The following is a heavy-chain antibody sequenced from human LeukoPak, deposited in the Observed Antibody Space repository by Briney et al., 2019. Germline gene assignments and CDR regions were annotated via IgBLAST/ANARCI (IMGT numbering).Heavy chain of an antibody. V-gene: IGHV3-21*01. J-gene: IGHJ3*02. CDR3: ARDLVPWDYGGNSGVAFDI. CDR1: GFTFSSYS. Sequence: GGSLRLSCAASGFTFSSYSMNWVRQAPGKGLEWVSSISSSSSYIYYADSVKGRFTISRDNAKNSLYLQMNSLRAEDTAVYYCARDLVPWDYGGNSGVAFDIWAQGTMVTVSS. CDR2: ISSSSSYI. D-gene: IGHD4-23*01.